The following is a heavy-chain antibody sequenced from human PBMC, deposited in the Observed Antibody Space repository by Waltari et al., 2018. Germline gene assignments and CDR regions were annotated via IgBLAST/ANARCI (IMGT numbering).Heavy chain of an antibody. J-gene: IGHJ4*02. V-gene: IGHV3-23*01. CDR1: GFTFSSYA. CDR2: ISGSGGST. D-gene: IGHD2-15*01. Sequence: EVQLLESGGGLVQPGGSLRLSCAASGFTFSSYAMSWVRQAPGKGLEWVSAISGSGGSTYYADSVKGRFTISRDNSKNTLYLQMNSLRAEDTAVYYCAKAQLGYCSGGSCYSYFDYWGQGTLVTVSS. CDR3: AKAQLGYCSGGSCYSYFDY.